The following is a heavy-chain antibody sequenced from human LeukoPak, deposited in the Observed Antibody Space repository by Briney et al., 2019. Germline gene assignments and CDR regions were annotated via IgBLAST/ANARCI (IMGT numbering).Heavy chain of an antibody. CDR2: ISAYNGNT. D-gene: IGHD3-22*01. J-gene: IGHJ3*02. CDR3: ASIGADSSGYYYYAFDI. Sequence: ASVKVSCKASGYTFTSYGISWVRQAPGQGLEWMGWISAYNGNTNYAQKLQGRVTMTTDTSTSTAYMELSSLRSEDTAVYYCASIGADSSGYYYYAFDIWGQGTMVTVSS. V-gene: IGHV1-18*01. CDR1: GYTFTSYG.